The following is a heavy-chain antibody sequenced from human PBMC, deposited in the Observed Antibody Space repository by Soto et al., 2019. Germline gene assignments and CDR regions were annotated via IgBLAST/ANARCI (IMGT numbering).Heavy chain of an antibody. Sequence: SETLSLTCAVYGGSFSGYYWSWIRQPPGKGLEWIGEINHSGSTNYNPSLKSRVTISVDTSKNQFSLKLSSVTAADTAVYYCARGNSYGNYYYGMDVWGQGTTVAVSS. J-gene: IGHJ6*02. V-gene: IGHV4-34*01. D-gene: IGHD5-18*01. CDR2: INHSGST. CDR3: ARGNSYGNYYYGMDV. CDR1: GGSFSGYY.